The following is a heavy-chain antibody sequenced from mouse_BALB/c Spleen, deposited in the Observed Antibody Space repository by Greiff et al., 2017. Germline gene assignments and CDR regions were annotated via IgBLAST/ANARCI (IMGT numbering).Heavy chain of an antibody. Sequence: VQGVESGAELVRPGSSVKISCKASGYAFSSYWMNWVKQRPGQGLEWIGQIYPGDGDTNYNGKFKGKATLTADKSSSTAYMQLSSLTSEDSAVYFCARRGIYYGNYPYAMDYWGQGTSVTVSS. J-gene: IGHJ4*01. CDR1: GYAFSSYW. V-gene: IGHV1-80*01. CDR2: IYPGDGDT. CDR3: ARRGIYYGNYPYAMDY. D-gene: IGHD2-1*01.